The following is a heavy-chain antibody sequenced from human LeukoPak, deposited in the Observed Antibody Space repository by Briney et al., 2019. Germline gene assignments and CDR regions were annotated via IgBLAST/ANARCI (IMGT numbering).Heavy chain of an antibody. J-gene: IGHJ4*02. CDR3: ASTQAGDYPIKFFDY. Sequence: TASQTLSLTCTVTGGSISSSSYYWAWIRQPPRKRLKCIGSIYYSGSTYYNPSLKSRVTISVDTSKNQFSLKLSSVTAADTAVYYCASTQAGDYPIKFFDYWGQGTLVTVSS. D-gene: IGHD4-17*01. CDR1: GGSISSSSYY. CDR2: IYYSGST. V-gene: IGHV4-39*01.